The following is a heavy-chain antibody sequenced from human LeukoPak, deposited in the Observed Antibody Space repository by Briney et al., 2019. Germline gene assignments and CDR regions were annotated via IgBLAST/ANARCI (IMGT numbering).Heavy chain of an antibody. J-gene: IGHJ5*02. CDR1: GGSISTSAYY. D-gene: IGHD2-8*02. Sequence: SETQTLTCTVSGGSISTSAYYWSWIRQHPGKGLEWIGSIYYSGNTYYNPSLKSRVTISIDTSNNQFSLNLSSVAAADTAVYYCAREKGYCTGAGFWYTWFDPWRRATEVTVSS. CDR3: AREKGYCTGAGFWYTWFDP. V-gene: IGHV4-31*03. CDR2: IYYSGNT.